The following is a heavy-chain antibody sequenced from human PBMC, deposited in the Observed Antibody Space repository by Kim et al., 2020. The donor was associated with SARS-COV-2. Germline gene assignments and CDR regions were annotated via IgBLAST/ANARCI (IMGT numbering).Heavy chain of an antibody. CDR1: GGSISSYY. CDR2: IYYSGST. Sequence: SETLSLTCTVSGGSISSYYWSWIRQPPGKGLEWIGYIYYSGSTNYNPSPTSRVTISVDTSTNKFSLKLSSVTAADTAASYCARRKVSIAAADYSYYYYG. V-gene: IGHV4-59*08. J-gene: IGHJ6*01. D-gene: IGHD6-13*01. CDR3: ARRKVSIAAADYSYYYYG.